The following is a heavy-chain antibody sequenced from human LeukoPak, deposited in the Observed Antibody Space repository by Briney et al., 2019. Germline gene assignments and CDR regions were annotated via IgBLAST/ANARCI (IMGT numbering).Heavy chain of an antibody. CDR2: ISSDGSST. Sequence: HPGGSLRLSCVASGFTFSSYWMHWVRQAPGKGLVWVSRISSDGSSTTYADSVKGPFTISRDNAKNTLYLQMNSLRAEDTAVYYCARFAPLPHCSGGICGFNYWGQGTLVTVSS. CDR3: ARFAPLPHCSGGICGFNY. V-gene: IGHV3-74*01. D-gene: IGHD2-15*01. J-gene: IGHJ4*02. CDR1: GFTFSSYW.